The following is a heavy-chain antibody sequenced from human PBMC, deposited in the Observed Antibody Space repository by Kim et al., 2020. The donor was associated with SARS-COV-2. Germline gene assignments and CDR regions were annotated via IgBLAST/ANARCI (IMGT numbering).Heavy chain of an antibody. CDR1: GGSFSGYY. D-gene: IGHD3-3*01. J-gene: IGHJ4*02. Sequence: SETLSLTCAVYGGSFSGYYWSWIRQPPGKRLEWIGEINHSGSTNYNPSLKSRVTISVDTSKNQFSLKLSSVTAADTAVYYCARGPYEIFGVVNTRLFDYWGQGTLVTVSS. CDR2: INHSGST. CDR3: ARGPYEIFGVVNTRLFDY. V-gene: IGHV4-34*01.